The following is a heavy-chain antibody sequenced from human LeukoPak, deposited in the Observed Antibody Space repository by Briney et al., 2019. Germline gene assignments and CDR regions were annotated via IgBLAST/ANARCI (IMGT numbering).Heavy chain of an antibody. D-gene: IGHD6-13*01. Sequence: GGSLRLSCAASGFIFSDYYMSWIRQVPGKGLEWVSYISTSGKTIYYGDSVKGRFTISRDNAKNSLYLQMNSLRAEDTAVYYCAKVGYSSSWDLDYWGQGTLVTVSS. V-gene: IGHV3-11*04. CDR3: AKVGYSSSWDLDY. J-gene: IGHJ4*02. CDR1: GFIFSDYY. CDR2: ISTSGKTI.